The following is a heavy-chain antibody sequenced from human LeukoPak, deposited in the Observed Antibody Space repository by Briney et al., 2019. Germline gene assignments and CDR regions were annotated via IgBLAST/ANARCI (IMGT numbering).Heavy chain of an antibody. CDR1: GFTFDDYA. V-gene: IGHV3-9*01. CDR2: ISWNSGSI. Sequence: SGGSLRLSCAASGFTFDDYAMHWVRQAPGKGLEWVSGISWNSGSIGYADSVKGRFTTSRDNAKNSLYLQMNSLRAEDTALYYCARGGRWGDGAFDIWGQGTMVTVSS. J-gene: IGHJ3*02. D-gene: IGHD3-16*01. CDR3: ARGGRWGDGAFDI.